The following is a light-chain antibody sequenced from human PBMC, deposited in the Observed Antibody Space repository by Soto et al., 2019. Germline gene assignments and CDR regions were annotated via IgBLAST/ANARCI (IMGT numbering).Light chain of an antibody. J-gene: IGKJ1*01. CDR1: QSIASW. Sequence: DIQMTQSPSTLSASVGDRVTITCRASQSIASWLAWYQQKSGKAPKLLMYKASILESGVPSRFSGSGSGTEFTLIISNLQPDDVATYYCQQYHSYFQPFGQGTQVDIK. CDR2: KAS. V-gene: IGKV1-5*03. CDR3: QQYHSYFQP.